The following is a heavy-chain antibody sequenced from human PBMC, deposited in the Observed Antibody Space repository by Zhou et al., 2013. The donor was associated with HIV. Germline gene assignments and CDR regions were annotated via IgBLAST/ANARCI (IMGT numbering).Heavy chain of an antibody. CDR2: VYYSGST. V-gene: IGHV4-59*02. J-gene: IGHJ4*02. Sequence: VQLQESGPRLVKPSETLSLTCTVSGGSVNSQYWSWVRQPPGKGLEWIGYVYYSGSTNYNPSLNSRVTISIDTSKNQFSLKLGSVTAADTAVYYCARYLRGSSYHLDYWGQGTLVTVSS. CDR1: GGSVNSQY. CDR3: ARYLRGSSYHLDY. D-gene: IGHD6-6*01.